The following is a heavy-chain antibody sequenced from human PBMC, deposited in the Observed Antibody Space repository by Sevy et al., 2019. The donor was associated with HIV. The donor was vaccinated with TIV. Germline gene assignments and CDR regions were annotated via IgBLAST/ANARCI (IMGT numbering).Heavy chain of an antibody. CDR1: GFTFSSYG. CDR2: IPYDGSNK. J-gene: IGHJ4*02. D-gene: IGHD3-22*01. CDR3: AKDMDYRDSSGFPLTFDY. Sequence: GSLRLSCAASGFTFSSYGMHWVRQAPGKGLEWVTFIPYDGSNKYYADSVKGRFTISRDSSKNTVHLQINSLRTEDTAVYYCAKDMDYRDSSGFPLTFDYWGQGTLVTVSS. V-gene: IGHV3-30*02.